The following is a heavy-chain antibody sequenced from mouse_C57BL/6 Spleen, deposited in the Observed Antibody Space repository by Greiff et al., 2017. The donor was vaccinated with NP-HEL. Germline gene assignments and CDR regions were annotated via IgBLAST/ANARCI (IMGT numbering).Heavy chain of an antibody. CDR2: IYPGGGYT. Sequence: QVQLQQSGAELVRPGTSVKMSCKASGYTFTNYWIGWAKQRPGHGLEWIGDIYPGGGYTNYNEKFKGKATLTADKSSSTAYMQFSSLTSEDSAIYSCARCGDYGYDDYAMDYWGQGTSVTVSS. CDR1: GYTFTNYW. J-gene: IGHJ4*01. CDR3: ARCGDYGYDDYAMDY. D-gene: IGHD2-2*01. V-gene: IGHV1-63*01.